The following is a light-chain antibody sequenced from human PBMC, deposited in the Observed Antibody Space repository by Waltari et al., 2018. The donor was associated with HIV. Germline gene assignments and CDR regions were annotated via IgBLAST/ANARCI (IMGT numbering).Light chain of an antibody. CDR1: SLDIYGYNF. J-gene: IGLJ3*02. CDR3: VSYISSSSPV. Sequence: QSALTQPASVSGSPGQSITISCTGTSLDIYGYNFVSWFQHHPGQAPKVIIYEVINRPSGVSSRFSGSRSGNTASLTISGLQPEDEAEYFCVSYISSSSPVFGGGTKLTVL. V-gene: IGLV2-14*01. CDR2: EVI.